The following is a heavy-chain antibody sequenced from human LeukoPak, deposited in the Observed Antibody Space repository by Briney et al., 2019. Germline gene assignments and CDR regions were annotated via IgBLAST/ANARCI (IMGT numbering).Heavy chain of an antibody. CDR2: IWLDGSAT. D-gene: IGHD1-14*01. CDR1: GFVFSNYD. Sequence: GGSLRLSCAASGFVFSNYDMHWVRQAPGKGLEWVAIIWLDGSATYYGDSVKGRFTVSRDNSNNTLYLQMNSLRVEDTAVYYCARDLNREDFDYWGQGTLDAVSS. V-gene: IGHV3-33*01. CDR3: ARDLNREDFDY. J-gene: IGHJ4*02.